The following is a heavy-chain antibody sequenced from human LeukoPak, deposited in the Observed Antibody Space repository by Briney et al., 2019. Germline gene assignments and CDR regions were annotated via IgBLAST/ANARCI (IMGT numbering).Heavy chain of an antibody. V-gene: IGHV4-59*08. D-gene: IGHD3-10*01. Sequence: SETLSLTCTVSGGSISSYYWSWIRQPPGKGLEWIGYIYYSGSTNYNPSLKSRVTISVDTSKNEFSLKLSFVTAAATALYYCARGSYYASESQLYAFDKWGQGTMVTVSS. CDR1: GGSISSYY. CDR3: ARGSYYASESQLYAFDK. CDR2: IYYSGST. J-gene: IGHJ3*02.